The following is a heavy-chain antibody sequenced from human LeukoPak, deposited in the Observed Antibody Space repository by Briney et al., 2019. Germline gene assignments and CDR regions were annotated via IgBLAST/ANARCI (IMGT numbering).Heavy chain of an antibody. J-gene: IGHJ3*02. CDR2: IIPIFGTA. D-gene: IGHD2-2*01. CDR1: GGTFSSYA. CDR3: ATWDIVVVPAAHGAFDI. V-gene: IGHV1-69*05. Sequence: SVKVSCKASGGTFSSYAISWVRQAPGQGLEWMGGIIPIFGTANYAQKFQGRVTITTDESTSTAYMELSSLRSEDTAVYYCATWDIVVVPAAHGAFDIWGQGTMVTVSS.